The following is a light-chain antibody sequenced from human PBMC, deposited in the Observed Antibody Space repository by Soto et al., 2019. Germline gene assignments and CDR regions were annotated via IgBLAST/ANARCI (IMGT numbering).Light chain of an antibody. V-gene: IGKV1-27*01. Sequence: DIQMTQSPTSLSSSLGDRVTITCRASQSIRNYVAWYQQIPGHAPKLLIYAASTLQAGVPSRFSGSGSGTDFPLTISGLQPEDVATYSCQKYSSVLIFGPGTKVEIK. CDR2: AAS. CDR3: QKYSSVLI. CDR1: QSIRNY. J-gene: IGKJ3*01.